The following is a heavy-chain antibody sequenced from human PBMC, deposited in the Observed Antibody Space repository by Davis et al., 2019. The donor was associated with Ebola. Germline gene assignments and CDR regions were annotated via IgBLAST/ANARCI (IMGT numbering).Heavy chain of an antibody. J-gene: IGHJ4*02. CDR1: VFTFSSYA. CDR2: ISGRGGST. V-gene: IGHV3-23*01. CDR3: ARTGMFDY. Sequence: PGGSLRLSCTDSVFTFSSYAMTLVRQTPGKELEWVSAISGRGGSTYYADSVKGRFSISRDNSKKTLYLQMNSLRAEDTAVYYCARTGMFDYWGQGTLVTVSS. D-gene: IGHD7-27*01.